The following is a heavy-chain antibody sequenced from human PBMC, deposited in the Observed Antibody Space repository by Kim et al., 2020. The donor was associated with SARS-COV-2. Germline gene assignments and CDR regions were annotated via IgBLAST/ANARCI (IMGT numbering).Heavy chain of an antibody. D-gene: IGHD3-10*01. J-gene: IGHJ4*02. CDR3: AREGLGGFDY. CDR2: SRR. V-gene: IGHV3-7*03. Sequence: SRREYLHSVEGRFTTSRDSAKNSVFLQVTNLKADDTAVYYCAREGLGGFDYWGQGALVTVSS.